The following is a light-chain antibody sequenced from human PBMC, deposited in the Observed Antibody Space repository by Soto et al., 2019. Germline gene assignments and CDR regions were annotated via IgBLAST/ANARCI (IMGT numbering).Light chain of an antibody. V-gene: IGLV2-23*01. CDR2: DGS. J-gene: IGLJ2*01. Sequence: QYALTQPASVSGSPGQSITISCTGISSDVGTYNLVSWYQHHPGRGPKLMIYDGSNRPSGVSTRFSGSKSGSTASLTISGLQAEDEADYYCCSFAGGATVVFGGGTKLTVL. CDR1: SSDVGTYNL. CDR3: CSFAGGATVV.